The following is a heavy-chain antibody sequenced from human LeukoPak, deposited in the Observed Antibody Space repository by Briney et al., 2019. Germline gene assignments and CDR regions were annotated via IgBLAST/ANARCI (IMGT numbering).Heavy chain of an antibody. V-gene: IGHV4-59*01. J-gene: IGHJ3*02. CDR1: GGSISSYY. CDR3: ARVPPIDAFDI. Sequence: SETLSLTCTVSGGSISSYYWSWIRQPPGKGLEWIGYIYYSRSTNYNPSLKSRVTISVDTSKNQFSLKLSSVTAADTAVYYCARVPPIDAFDIWGQGTMVTVSS. CDR2: IYYSRST.